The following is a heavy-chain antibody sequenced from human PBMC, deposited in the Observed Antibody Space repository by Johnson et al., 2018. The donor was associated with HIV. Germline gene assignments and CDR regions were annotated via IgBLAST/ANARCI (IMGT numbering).Heavy chain of an antibody. CDR2: ISYDGSNK. CDR3: ATDGPCSTSWYCTFDI. D-gene: IGHD6-13*01. CDR1: GFTFSSYA. J-gene: IGHJ3*02. V-gene: IGHV3-30*04. Sequence: QVQLVESGGGVVQPGRSLRLSCAASGFTFSSYAMHWVRQATGKGLEWVAVISYDGSNKYYADSVTGRFTISRDNSKNTLYLQMNSLRADDTAVYYCATDGPCSTSWYCTFDIWGQGTMVTVSS.